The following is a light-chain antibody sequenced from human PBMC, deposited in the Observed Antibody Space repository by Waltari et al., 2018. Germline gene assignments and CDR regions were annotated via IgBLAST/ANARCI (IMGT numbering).Light chain of an antibody. V-gene: IGKV3-20*01. Sequence: IVLKQSPGTLPSSPGERATLPCRASASVSRTLAWYQQKPGQARLLLIYGAAPRAAGIPDRFSGSGSGTDFSLTISRLEPEDFAVYYCQHCVRLPVTFGQGTKVEIK. J-gene: IGKJ1*01. CDR1: ASVSRT. CDR2: GAA. CDR3: QHCVRLPVT.